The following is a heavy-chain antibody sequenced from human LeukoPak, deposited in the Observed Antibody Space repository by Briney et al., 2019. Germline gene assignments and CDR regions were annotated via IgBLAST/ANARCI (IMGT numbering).Heavy chain of an antibody. Sequence: SQTLSLTCAISRDSVSSNRVACNWIRQTPSRGLEWLARTYYRSKWYHDYAVSVESRITINPDTPKNQFSLHLNSVTPEDTAVYYCARDDGYGYFDFWGQGTLVTVSS. V-gene: IGHV6-1*01. CDR2: TYYRSKWYH. J-gene: IGHJ4*02. D-gene: IGHD5-24*01. CDR1: RDSVSSNRVA. CDR3: ARDDGYGYFDF.